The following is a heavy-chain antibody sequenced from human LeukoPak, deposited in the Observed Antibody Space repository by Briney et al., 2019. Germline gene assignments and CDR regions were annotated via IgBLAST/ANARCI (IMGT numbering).Heavy chain of an antibody. CDR1: GGSISSHY. J-gene: IGHJ4*02. CDR2: IHYSGST. Sequence: SETLSLTCTVSGGSISSHYWSWIRQPPGKGLEWIRYIHYSGSTNYNPSLKSRVTISVDTSKNQFSLKLSSVTAADTAVYYCARVRGYYYDSSGYYQPPAPFDYWGQGTLVTVSS. V-gene: IGHV4-59*11. CDR3: ARVRGYYYDSSGYYQPPAPFDY. D-gene: IGHD3-22*01.